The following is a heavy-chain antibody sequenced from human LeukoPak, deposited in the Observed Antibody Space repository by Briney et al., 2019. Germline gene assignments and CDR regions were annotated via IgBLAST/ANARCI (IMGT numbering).Heavy chain of an antibody. J-gene: IGHJ4*02. D-gene: IGHD1-26*01. CDR1: GGTFSSYA. CDR2: IIPIFGTA. CDR3: ARARVGWELVFDY. V-gene: IGHV1-69*13. Sequence: SVKVSCKASGGTFSSYAIRWVRQAPGQGLEWMGGIIPIFGTANYAQKFQGRVTITADESTSTAYMELNSLRAEDTAVYYCARARVGWELVFDYWGQGTLVTVSS.